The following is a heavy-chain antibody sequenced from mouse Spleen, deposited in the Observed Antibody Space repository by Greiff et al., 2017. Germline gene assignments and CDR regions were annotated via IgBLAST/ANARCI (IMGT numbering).Heavy chain of an antibody. V-gene: IGHV5-9-4*01. Sequence: EVKLMESGGGLAKPGGSLKLSCAASGFTFSSYAMSWVRQSPEKRLEWVAEISSGGSYTYYPDTVTGRFTISRDNAKNTLYLEMSSLRSEDTAMYYCAIDSSGYAWFAYWGQGTLVTVSA. D-gene: IGHD3-2*01. CDR1: GFTFSSYA. CDR2: ISSGGSYT. CDR3: AIDSSGYAWFAY. J-gene: IGHJ3*01.